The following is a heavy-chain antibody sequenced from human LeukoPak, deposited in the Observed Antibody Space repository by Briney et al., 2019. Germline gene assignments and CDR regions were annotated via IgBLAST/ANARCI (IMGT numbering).Heavy chain of an antibody. V-gene: IGHV3-7*01. CDR1: GSTFSTYW. Sequence: GGSLRLSCAASGSTFSTYWMSWVRQAPGTGLEWVANIKQDGSERYYVDSVEGRFTISRDNAKNSLYLQMNSLRAEDTAVYYCARDKAFSYEDYWGQGTLVTVSS. CDR2: IKQDGSER. J-gene: IGHJ4*02. D-gene: IGHD5-12*01. CDR3: ARDKAFSYEDY.